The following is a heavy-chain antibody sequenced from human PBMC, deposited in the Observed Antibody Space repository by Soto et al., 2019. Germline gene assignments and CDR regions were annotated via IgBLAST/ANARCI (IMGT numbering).Heavy chain of an antibody. J-gene: IGHJ6*02. V-gene: IGHV5-51*01. D-gene: IGHD6-6*01. CDR2: IYPGDSDT. Sequence: GESLKISCQGSGYSFASYWIGWVRQMSGKDLEWMGIIYPGDSDTRYSPSFQGQVTISADKSLRTAHLQWTSLKASDTALYYCARTRSFTLGFYYDGMDVWGQGTTVTVSS. CDR1: GYSFASYW. CDR3: ARTRSFTLGFYYDGMDV.